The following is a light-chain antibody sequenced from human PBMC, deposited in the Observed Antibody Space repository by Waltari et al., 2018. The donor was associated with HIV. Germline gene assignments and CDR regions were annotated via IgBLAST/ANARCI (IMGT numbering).Light chain of an antibody. CDR3: CSYTGTGVV. J-gene: IGLJ2*01. CDR1: SSDVGAYNL. V-gene: IGLV2-23*02. Sequence: QSALTQPASVSGSPGQSITISCTGTSSDVGAYNLVSWYQQHAGKAPKRMIFEVTRRPSGCSDRFAGSRAGNTASLTISGRQADDEGDYYCCSYTGTGVVFGGGTKLTVL. CDR2: EVT.